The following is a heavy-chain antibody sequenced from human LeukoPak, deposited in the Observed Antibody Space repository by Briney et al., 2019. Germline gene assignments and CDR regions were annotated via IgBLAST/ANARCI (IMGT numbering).Heavy chain of an antibody. Sequence: SETLSLTCTVSGGSISSYYWSWIRQPPGKGLEWIGYIYYSGSTNYNPSLKSRVTISVDTSKYQFSLKLSSVTAADTAVYYCATGPNYDILTGYQYYFDYWGQGTLVTVSS. J-gene: IGHJ4*02. V-gene: IGHV4-59*08. CDR3: ATGPNYDILTGYQYYFDY. CDR2: IYYSGST. CDR1: GGSISSYY. D-gene: IGHD3-9*01.